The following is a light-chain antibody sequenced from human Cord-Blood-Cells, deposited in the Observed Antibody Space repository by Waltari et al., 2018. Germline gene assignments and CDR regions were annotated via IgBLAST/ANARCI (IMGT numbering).Light chain of an antibody. V-gene: IGKV3-11*01. CDR3: QQRSNWPPIT. J-gene: IGKJ5*01. CDR1: QSVSSY. CDR2: DAS. Sequence: EMVLPQSPATLSLSPGERATLSCRARQSVSSYLAWYQQKPGQAPRLLIYDASNRATGIPARFSDSGSGTDFTLTISSLEPEDFAVYYCQQRSNWPPITFGQGTRLEMK.